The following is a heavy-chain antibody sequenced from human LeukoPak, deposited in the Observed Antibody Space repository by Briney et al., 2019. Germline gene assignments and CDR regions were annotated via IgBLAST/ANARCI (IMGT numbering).Heavy chain of an antibody. D-gene: IGHD7-27*01. V-gene: IGHV1-8*01. J-gene: IGHJ4*02. CDR3: ARGPPNWGFDF. CDR1: GYTFTSYD. Sequence: GSVTVSCTASGYTFTSYDINWVRHATGQGLEWMGWMSPNSGDTGYAQKFQGRVTMTRDTSISTAYMELTSLRSEDTAIYYCARGPPNWGFDFWGQGALVTVSS. CDR2: MSPNSGDT.